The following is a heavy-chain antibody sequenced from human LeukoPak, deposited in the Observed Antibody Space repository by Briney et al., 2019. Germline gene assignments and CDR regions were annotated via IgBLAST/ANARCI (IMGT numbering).Heavy chain of an antibody. CDR1: GFTFNEFW. D-gene: IGHD6-25*01. Sequence: GGSLRLSCAASGFTFNEFWMHWVRQVPGKGLMWVSRIHKDGLHTWYADSMKGRFTISRDNAENTVYLHLNSLRLEDTAVYYCARESEAAGTYYLDHWGQGNLVTVSS. J-gene: IGHJ4*02. V-gene: IGHV3-74*01. CDR2: IHKDGLHT. CDR3: ARESEAAGTYYLDH.